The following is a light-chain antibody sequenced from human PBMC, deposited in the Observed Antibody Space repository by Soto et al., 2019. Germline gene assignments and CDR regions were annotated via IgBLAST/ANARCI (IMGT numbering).Light chain of an antibody. CDR3: SSYAGSNVL. V-gene: IGLV2-8*01. J-gene: IGLJ2*01. Sequence: QSLLTQPPSASGSPGQSVSISCTGTSSDVGGYNYVSWYQQHPGKAPKLMIFEVSKRPSGVPDRFSGSKSGNTASLTVSGLQAEDEADYYCSSYAGSNVLFGGGTKLTVL. CDR2: EVS. CDR1: SSDVGGYNY.